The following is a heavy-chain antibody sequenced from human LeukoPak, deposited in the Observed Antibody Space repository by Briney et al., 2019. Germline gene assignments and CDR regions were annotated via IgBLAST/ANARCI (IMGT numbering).Heavy chain of an antibody. CDR3: ARALLRDCSSTSCYWFDP. J-gene: IGHJ5*02. D-gene: IGHD2-2*01. CDR1: GGTFSSYV. V-gene: IGHV1-69*13. CDR2: IIPIFGTA. Sequence: SVKVSCKASGGTFSSYVISWVRQAPGQGLEWMGGIIPIFGTANYAQKFQGRVTITADESTSTAYMELSSLRSEDTAVYYCARALLRDCSSTSCYWFDPWGQGTLVTVSS.